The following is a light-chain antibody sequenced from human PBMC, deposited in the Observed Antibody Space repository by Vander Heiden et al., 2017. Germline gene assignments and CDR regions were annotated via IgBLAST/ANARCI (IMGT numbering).Light chain of an antibody. Sequence: IVMTQPPDSLAVSLGERATINCKASQSILYSSNNKNYLAWYQQKPGQPPKLLIYWASTRESGVPDRFSGSGSGTDFTLTISSLQAGDVAVYYCQQYYSTPYTFGQGTKLEIK. CDR1: QSILYSSNNKNY. V-gene: IGKV4-1*01. CDR3: QQYYSTPYT. J-gene: IGKJ2*01. CDR2: WAS.